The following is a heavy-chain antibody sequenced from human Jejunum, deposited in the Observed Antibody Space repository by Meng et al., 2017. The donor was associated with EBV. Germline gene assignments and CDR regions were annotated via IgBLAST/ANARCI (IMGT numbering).Heavy chain of an antibody. J-gene: IGHJ5*02. D-gene: IGHD1-1*01. CDR2: ISGNSGHI. CDR1: EFTFVEYS. CDR3: AAGTTTTTKYNWLDP. Sequence: GQLVDSGGGLVQPGGCLRLSCVGSEFTFVEYSMNWVRQAPGKGLEWVSSISGNSGHIDYADSLKGRFTISRDNAKKSLFLQMDSLRVDDTAVYYCAAGTTTTTKYNWLDPWGLGTLVTVAS. V-gene: IGHV3-21*01.